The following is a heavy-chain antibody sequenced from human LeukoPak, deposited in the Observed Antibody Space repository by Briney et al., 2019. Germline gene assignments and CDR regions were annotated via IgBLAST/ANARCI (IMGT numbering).Heavy chain of an antibody. CDR1: GFTSSSYW. Sequence: SGGSLRLSCAASGFTSSSYWMHWVRQAPGKGLVWVSRITSDGRSTTYADSVKGRFTISRDNAKNTLYLQMNSLSAEDTAVYYCARSDDSDYWGQGTLVTVSS. V-gene: IGHV3-74*03. CDR2: ITSDGRST. D-gene: IGHD3-16*01. CDR3: ARSDDSDY. J-gene: IGHJ4*02.